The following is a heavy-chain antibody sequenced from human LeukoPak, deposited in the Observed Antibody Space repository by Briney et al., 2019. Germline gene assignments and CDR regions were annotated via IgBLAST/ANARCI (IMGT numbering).Heavy chain of an antibody. CDR1: GFPFSTHS. D-gene: IGHD1-1*01. V-gene: IGHV3-21*01. Sequence: PGGSLRLSCAASGFPFSTHSLNWVRQAPGKGLEWVSSIGSSSSYIYYADSVKGRFTISRDNAKNSLYLQMNSLRAEDTAVYYCARGSGISYNWFDPWGQGTLVTVSS. J-gene: IGHJ5*02. CDR2: IGSSSSYI. CDR3: ARGSGISYNWFDP.